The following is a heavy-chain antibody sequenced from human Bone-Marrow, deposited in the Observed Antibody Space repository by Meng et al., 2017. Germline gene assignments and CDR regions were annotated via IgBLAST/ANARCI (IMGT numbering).Heavy chain of an antibody. CDR2: INHSGST. Sequence: AETLSLTCAAYGGSFSGYYWSWIRQPPGKGRERIGEINHSGSTNYNPSLKSRVTISVDTSKNQFSLKLSSVTAADTAVYYCARSGSGWYRITIFDYWGQGTLVTVSS. CDR1: GGSFSGYY. J-gene: IGHJ4*02. CDR3: ARSGSGWYRITIFDY. D-gene: IGHD6-19*01. V-gene: IGHV4-34*01.